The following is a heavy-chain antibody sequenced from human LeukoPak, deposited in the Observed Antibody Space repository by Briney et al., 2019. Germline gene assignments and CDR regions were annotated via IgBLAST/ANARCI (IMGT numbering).Heavy chain of an antibody. J-gene: IGHJ6*02. Sequence: GGSLRLSCAASGFTFSSYGMHWVRQAPGKGLEWVAVIWYDGSNKYYADSVKGRFTISRDNSKNTLYLQMNSLRAEDTAVYYCARDLNVVGSYGMDVWGQGTTVTVSS. D-gene: IGHD2-2*01. CDR1: GFTFSSYG. CDR2: IWYDGSNK. V-gene: IGHV3-33*01. CDR3: ARDLNVVGSYGMDV.